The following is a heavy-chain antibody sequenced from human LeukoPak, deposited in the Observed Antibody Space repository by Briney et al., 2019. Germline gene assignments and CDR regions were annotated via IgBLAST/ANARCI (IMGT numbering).Heavy chain of an antibody. V-gene: IGHV4-59*01. CDR1: GGSISGYY. J-gene: IGHJ4*02. CDR3: ARIEMATISSPTPIFDY. D-gene: IGHD5-24*01. Sequence: PSETLSLTCTVSGGSISGYYWSWIRQFPEKGLEWIGYIYYSGSTNYNPSLKSRVTISVDTSKNQFSLKLSSVTAADTAVYYCARIEMATISSPTPIFDYWGQGTLVTVPS. CDR2: IYYSGST.